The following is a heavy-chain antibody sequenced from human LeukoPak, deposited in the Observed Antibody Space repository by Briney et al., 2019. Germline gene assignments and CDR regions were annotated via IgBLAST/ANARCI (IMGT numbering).Heavy chain of an antibody. V-gene: IGHV4-4*09. CDR1: GGSISSYY. CDR2: IHTSGST. J-gene: IGHJ3*02. D-gene: IGHD3-3*01. Sequence: SETLSLTCTVSGGSISSYYWSWIRQPPGKGLEWIGHIHTSGSTNYNPSLKSRVTISVDTSKNQFSLKLSSVTAADTAVYYCARHPDPSGYDFWSGYAFDIWGQGTMVTVSS. CDR3: ARHPDPSGYDFWSGYAFDI.